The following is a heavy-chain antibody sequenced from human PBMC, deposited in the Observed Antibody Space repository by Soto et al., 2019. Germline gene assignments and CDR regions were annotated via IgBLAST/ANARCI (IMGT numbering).Heavy chain of an antibody. CDR3: AREELAGANWFDP. Sequence: EVQLVESGGGLVQPGGSLRLSCAASGFTFSSYEMNWVRQAPGKGLEWVSYISSSGSTIYYADSVKGRFTISRDNAKNSLYLQMNSLRAEDTAVYYCAREELAGANWFDPWGQGTLVTVSS. V-gene: IGHV3-48*03. J-gene: IGHJ5*02. CDR1: GFTFSSYE. D-gene: IGHD3-10*01. CDR2: ISSSGSTI.